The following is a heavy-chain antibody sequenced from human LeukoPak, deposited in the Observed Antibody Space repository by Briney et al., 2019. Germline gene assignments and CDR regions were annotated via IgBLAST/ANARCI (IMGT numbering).Heavy chain of an antibody. J-gene: IGHJ4*02. V-gene: IGHV3-15*01. Sequence: PGGSLRLSCAASGFTFSNAWMSWVRQAPGKGLEWVGRIKSKTDGGTTDYAAPVKGRLTISRDDSKNTLYLQMNSLKTEDTAVYYCTTDLETGVNFDYWGQGTLVTVSS. CDR1: GFTFSNAW. D-gene: IGHD1-1*01. CDR2: IKSKTDGGTT. CDR3: TTDLETGVNFDY.